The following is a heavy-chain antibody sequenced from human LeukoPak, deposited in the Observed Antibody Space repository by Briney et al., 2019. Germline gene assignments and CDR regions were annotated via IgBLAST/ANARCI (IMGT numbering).Heavy chain of an antibody. CDR3: ARAGRPYYFDC. J-gene: IGHJ4*02. CDR2: IYSDGTT. CDR1: GFTVSGNH. Sequence: GGSLRLSCAASGFTVSGNHMGWVRQAPGKGLEWVSVIYSDGTTYYADSVKGRFTISRDNSKNTLYVQVNSLRAEDTAVYYCARAGRPYYFDCWGQGTLVTVSS. V-gene: IGHV3-66*01.